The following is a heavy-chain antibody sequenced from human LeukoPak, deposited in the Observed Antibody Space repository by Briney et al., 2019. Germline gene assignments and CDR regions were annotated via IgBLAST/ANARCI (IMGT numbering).Heavy chain of an antibody. V-gene: IGHV3-30*03. D-gene: IGHD6-13*01. J-gene: IGHJ4*02. CDR3: ARALGSSWDSSLDS. CDR1: GFTFSDYY. CDR2: ISYDGSVE. Sequence: GGSLRLSCAASGFTFSDYYMDWVRQAPGKGLEWVALISYDGSVEKNAASVKGRFTISRDNSKNTLYLQMNSLRTEDTAVYYCARALGSSWDSSLDSWGQGTLVPVSS.